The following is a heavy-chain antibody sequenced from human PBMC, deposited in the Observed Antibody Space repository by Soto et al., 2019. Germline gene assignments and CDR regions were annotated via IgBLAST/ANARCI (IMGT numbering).Heavy chain of an antibody. Sequence: PGGSLRLSCAASGFTFSSYGMHWVRQAPGKGLVWVAVIWYDGSNKYYADSVKGRFTISRDNSKNTLYLQMNSLRAEDTAGYSCARDRADTAMADAFDIWGQGTMVTVSS. CDR2: IWYDGSNK. CDR1: GFTFSSYG. J-gene: IGHJ3*02. D-gene: IGHD5-18*01. V-gene: IGHV3-33*01. CDR3: ARDRADTAMADAFDI.